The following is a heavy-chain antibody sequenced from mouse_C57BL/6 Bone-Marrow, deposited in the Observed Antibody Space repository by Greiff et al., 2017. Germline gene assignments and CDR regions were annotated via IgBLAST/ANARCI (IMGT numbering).Heavy chain of an antibody. D-gene: IGHD2-3*01. CDR3: ARPADGYLDY. CDR1: GFTFSDYG. V-gene: IGHV5-17*01. Sequence: EVNLVESGGGLVKPGGSLKLSCAASGFTFSDYGMHWVRQAPEKGLEWVAYISSGSSTIYYADTVKGRFTISRDNAKNTLFLQMTSLRSEDTAMYYCARPADGYLDYWGQGTTLTVSS. CDR2: ISSGSSTI. J-gene: IGHJ2*01.